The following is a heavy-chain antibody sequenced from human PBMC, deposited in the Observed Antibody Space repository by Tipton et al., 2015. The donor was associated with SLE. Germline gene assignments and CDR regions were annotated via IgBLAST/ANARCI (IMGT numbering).Heavy chain of an antibody. Sequence: LRLSCAVSGGSISSGGYSWSWIRQPPGKGLEWIGYIYHSGSTYYNPSLKSRVTISVDRSKNQFSLKLSSVTAADTAVYYCARGGTTVTAKVGLAYWYFDLWGRGTLVTVSS. CDR3: ARGGTTVTAKVGLAYWYFDL. CDR1: GGSISSGGYS. J-gene: IGHJ2*01. D-gene: IGHD4-17*01. CDR2: IYHSGST. V-gene: IGHV4-30-2*01.